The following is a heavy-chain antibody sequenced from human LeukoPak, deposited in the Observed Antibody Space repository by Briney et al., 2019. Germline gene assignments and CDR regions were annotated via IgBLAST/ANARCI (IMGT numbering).Heavy chain of an antibody. CDR1: GFTFSSYA. CDR2: ITGSGGST. V-gene: IGHV3-23*01. CDR3: ARDSSPWYYYDRSGSNGFDP. J-gene: IGHJ5*02. Sequence: GGSLRLSCAASGFTFSSYAMSWVRQAPGKGLEWFSSITGSGGSTYYADSVKGRFTISRDNSKNTLFLQMNSLRAEDTAVYYCARDSSPWYYYDRSGSNGFDPWGQGTLVTVSS. D-gene: IGHD3-22*01.